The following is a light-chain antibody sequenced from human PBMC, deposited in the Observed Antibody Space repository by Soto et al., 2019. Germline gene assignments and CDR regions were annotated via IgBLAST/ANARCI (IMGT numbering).Light chain of an antibody. J-gene: IGKJ1*01. CDR1: ESISIW. CDR2: KAS. V-gene: IGKV1-5*03. Sequence: DIQMTQSPSTLSASVGDTVTITFRASESISIWLAWYPQKPGKAPNXLINKASSLQSEVQSRFSGSGSGTEFTLTITSLQPDDFGVYYCQQYKSSSTXGQGTKVDIK. CDR3: QQYKSSST.